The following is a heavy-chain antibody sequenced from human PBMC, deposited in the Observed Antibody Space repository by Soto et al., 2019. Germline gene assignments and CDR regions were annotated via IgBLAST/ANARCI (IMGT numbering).Heavy chain of an antibody. V-gene: IGHV4-4*07. D-gene: IGHD1-1*01. J-gene: IGHJ5*02. CDR1: GASISGFY. CDR2: IYATGTT. CDR3: VRDGTKTLRDWFDP. Sequence: SETLSLTCTVSGASISGFYWSWIRKSARKGLEWIGRIYATGTTDYNPSLKSRVMMSVDTSKKQFSLKLRSVTAADTAVYYCVRDGTKTLRDWFDPWGQGISVTVSS.